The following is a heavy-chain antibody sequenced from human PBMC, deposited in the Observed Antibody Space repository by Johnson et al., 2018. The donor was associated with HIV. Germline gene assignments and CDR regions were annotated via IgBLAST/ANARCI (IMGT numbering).Heavy chain of an antibody. CDR2: VSWDGGST. Sequence: VQLVESGGFVVQPGGSLRLSCAASGFTFDDYTMHWVRQAPGNGLEWVPLVSWDGGSTSYADSVKGRSTISRDNSKNALYLKMNSLRTEDTALYYCAKGYLVGPNDAFDIWGQGTMVTVSS. CDR3: AKGYLVGPNDAFDI. D-gene: IGHD1-1*01. CDR1: GFTFDDYT. V-gene: IGHV3-43*01. J-gene: IGHJ3*02.